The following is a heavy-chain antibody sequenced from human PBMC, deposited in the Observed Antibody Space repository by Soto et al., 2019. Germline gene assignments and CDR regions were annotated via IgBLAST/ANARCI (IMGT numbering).Heavy chain of an antibody. V-gene: IGHV1-18*04. CDR3: ATSYDSGFDP. J-gene: IGHJ5*02. D-gene: IGHD5-12*01. Sequence: QLQLVQSGGEVKKPGASVXXXXXXYXYPFSKYGISWIRQAPGQGLEWMGWIKPDNGNTDYAQKFQGRVTMTTETTSTTANMALRSQRSDDTAVYYCATSYDSGFDPWGQGTLVSVSS. CDR2: IKPDNGNT. CDR1: XYPFSKYG.